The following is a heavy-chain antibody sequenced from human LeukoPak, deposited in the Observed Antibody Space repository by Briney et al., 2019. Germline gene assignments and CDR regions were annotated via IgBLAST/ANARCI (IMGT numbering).Heavy chain of an antibody. CDR1: GGSVSDYY. Sequence: SETLSLTCTVSGGSVSDYYWSWIRQSPGKGLEWIGYIYYTGSSSYNPSLRSRVTISADTSKNQFSLKLSSVTAADTAVYYCARDPETVGASDFDYWGQGTLVTVSS. V-gene: IGHV4-59*02. D-gene: IGHD1-26*01. CDR2: IYYTGSS. J-gene: IGHJ4*02. CDR3: ARDPETVGASDFDY.